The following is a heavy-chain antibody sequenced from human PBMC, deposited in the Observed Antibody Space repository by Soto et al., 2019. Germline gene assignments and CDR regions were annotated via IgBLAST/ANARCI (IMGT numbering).Heavy chain of an antibody. CDR1: GTTFTYRY. CDR3: ASGGAGYGSFTSDLPAD. CDR2: ITPFSCDV. V-gene: IGHV1-45*02. Sequence: QMQLVQSGAELKKTGSTVTVSCKALGTTFTYRYLHCVRQAPRQALEWMGWITPFSCDVHYAQKFQESGTITRERFINTAYMRISSVRSDNTAMYYGASGGAGYGSFTSDLPADRGKGTLGTLYS. D-gene: IGHD2-2*01. J-gene: IGHJ4*02.